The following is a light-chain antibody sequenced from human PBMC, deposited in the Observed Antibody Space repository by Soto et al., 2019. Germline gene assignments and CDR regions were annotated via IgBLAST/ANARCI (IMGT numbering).Light chain of an antibody. CDR2: DAS. Sequence: EIVLTQSPATLSLSPGERATLSCRASQSVDSYLAWYQQKPGQAPRLLIYDASNRATGIPARFSGSGSGTDFTLPISSLEPEDFAVYYCQQRSDWSWTFGQGTKVEIK. CDR3: QQRSDWSWT. J-gene: IGKJ1*01. CDR1: QSVDSY. V-gene: IGKV3-11*01.